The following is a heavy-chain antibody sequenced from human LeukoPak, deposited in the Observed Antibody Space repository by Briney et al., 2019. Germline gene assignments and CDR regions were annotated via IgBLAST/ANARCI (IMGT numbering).Heavy chain of an antibody. CDR2: INGDGSTT. CDR3: ASTDFWNNNGGA. J-gene: IGHJ4*02. D-gene: IGHD3-3*01. Sequence: GGSLRLSCAASGFSFSRYWMHWVRQAPGKGLVWISRINGDGSTTTYADSVKGRFTISRDNAKNTVYLQMSTLRAEDTAVYYCASTDFWNNNGGAWGQGTLVTVSS. V-gene: IGHV3-74*01. CDR1: GFSFSRYW.